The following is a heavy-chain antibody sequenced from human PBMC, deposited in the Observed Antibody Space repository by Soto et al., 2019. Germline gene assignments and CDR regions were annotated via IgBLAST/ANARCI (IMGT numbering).Heavy chain of an antibody. Sequence: SETLSLTCTVSGGSISSGGYYWSWIRQHPGKGLEWIGYIYYSGSTYYNPSLKSRVTISVDTSKNQFSLKLSSVTAADTAVYYCARRDYYDSSGYYYEWYFDYWGQGTLVTISS. CDR2: IYYSGST. D-gene: IGHD3-22*01. CDR3: ARRDYYDSSGYYYEWYFDY. J-gene: IGHJ4*02. V-gene: IGHV4-31*03. CDR1: GGSISSGGYY.